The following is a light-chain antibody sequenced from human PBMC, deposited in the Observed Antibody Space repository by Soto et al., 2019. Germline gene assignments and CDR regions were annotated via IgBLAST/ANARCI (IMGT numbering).Light chain of an antibody. CDR2: GNS. CDR3: QSYDSSLSGYV. Sequence: QSVLTQPPSVSGAPGQRVTISCTGSSSNIGAGYDVHWYQQLPGTAPKLLIYGNSNLPSGVPDRFSGSKSGTSASLAITGLQAEDEADYYRQSYDSSLSGYVFGTGTKVTVL. V-gene: IGLV1-40*01. CDR1: SSNIGAGYD. J-gene: IGLJ1*01.